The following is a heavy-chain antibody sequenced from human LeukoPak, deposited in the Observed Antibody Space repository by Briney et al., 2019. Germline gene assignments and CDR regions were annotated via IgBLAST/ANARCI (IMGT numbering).Heavy chain of an antibody. CDR3: AREEYSPGHYPFDY. D-gene: IGHD5-18*01. CDR1: DGSTSTSRYH. J-gene: IGHJ4*02. CDR2: IYYSGTT. Sequence: PSETLSLTCSVSDGSTSTSRYHWGWIRQPPGKGLEWIGSIYYSGTTYYNPSLKSRVSMSVDTSKNQFSLKLNSVTAADTAVYYCAREEYSPGHYPFDYWGQGTLVTVSS. V-gene: IGHV4-39*07.